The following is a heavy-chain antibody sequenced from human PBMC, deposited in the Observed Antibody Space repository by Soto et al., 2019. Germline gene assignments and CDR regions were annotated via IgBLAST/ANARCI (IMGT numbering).Heavy chain of an antibody. CDR2: IIPILGIA. CDR3: AIGMTNDY. CDR1: GGSFRSYT. V-gene: IGHV1-69*02. D-gene: IGHD1-1*01. Sequence: QVQLVRSGAEVKKPGSSVKVSCKASGGSFRSYTISWVRQAPGQGLEWMGRIIPILGIANYAQNFQGRVTITADKSTSTSYMELSSLRSEDTAVYYCAIGMTNDYWGQGTLVTVSS. J-gene: IGHJ4*02.